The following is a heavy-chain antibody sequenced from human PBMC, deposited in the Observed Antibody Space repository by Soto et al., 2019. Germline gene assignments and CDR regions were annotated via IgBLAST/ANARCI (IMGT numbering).Heavy chain of an antibody. D-gene: IGHD4-17*01. CDR3: ARPMMTTVSNFDY. Sequence: SETLSLTCTVSGGSISSSSYYWGWIRQPPGRGLEWIGSIYYSGSTYYNPSLKSRVTISVDTSKNQFSLKLSSVTAADTAVYYCARPMMTTVSNFDYWGQGTLVTVSS. CDR1: GGSISSSSYY. V-gene: IGHV4-39*01. CDR2: IYYSGST. J-gene: IGHJ4*02.